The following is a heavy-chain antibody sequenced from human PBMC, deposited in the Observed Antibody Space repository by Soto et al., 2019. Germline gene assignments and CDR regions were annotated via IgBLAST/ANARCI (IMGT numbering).Heavy chain of an antibody. CDR2: IYYSGST. Sequence: SETLSLTSTVSGGSISSSSYYWGWIRQPPGKGLEWIGSIYYSGSTYYNPSLKSRVTISVDTSKNQFSLKLSSVTAADTAVYYCARRDDSSGGVDYWGQGTLVTVSS. CDR3: ARRDDSSGGVDY. V-gene: IGHV4-39*01. CDR1: GGSISSSSYY. D-gene: IGHD3-22*01. J-gene: IGHJ4*02.